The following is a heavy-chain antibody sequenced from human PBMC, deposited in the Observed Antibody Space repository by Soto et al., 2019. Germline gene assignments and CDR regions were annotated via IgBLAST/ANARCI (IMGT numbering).Heavy chain of an antibody. CDR1: FGSISSGGYY. J-gene: IGHJ4*02. Sequence: QVQLQESGPGLVRPSQTLSLTCTVSFGSISSGGYYWSWIRQHPGKGLEWIGYIYYSGYTYYNQSLKSRVTISVATSKTHFSLKLRSVTAADTPVYYCASEPPIWGQGTLVSVSS. V-gene: IGHV4-31*03. CDR3: ASEPPI. CDR2: IYYSGYT.